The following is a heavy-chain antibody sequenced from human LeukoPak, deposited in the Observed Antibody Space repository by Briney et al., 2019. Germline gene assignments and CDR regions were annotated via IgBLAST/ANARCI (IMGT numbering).Heavy chain of an antibody. CDR3: ARLGAARRDDYNPKSPFDY. J-gene: IGHJ4*02. D-gene: IGHD5-24*01. CDR2: INPNSGGT. V-gene: IGHV1-2*02. Sequence: ASVKVSCKASGYTFTSYYMHWVRQAPGQGLEWMGWINPNSGGTNYAQKFQGRVTMTRDTSISTAYMELSRLRSDDTAVYYCARLGAARRDDYNPKSPFDYWGQGTLVTVSS. CDR1: GYTFTSYY.